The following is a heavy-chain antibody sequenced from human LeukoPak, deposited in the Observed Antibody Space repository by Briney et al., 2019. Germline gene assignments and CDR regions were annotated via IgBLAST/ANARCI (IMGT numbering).Heavy chain of an antibody. CDR2: IYYSGST. CDR1: GGSISSSSYY. CDR3: ARPAGVGAYKRWFDP. Sequence: SETLSLTCTVSGGSISSSSYYWGWIRQPPGEGLEWIGSIYYSGSTYYNPSLKSRVTISVDTSKNQFSLKLSSVTAADTAVYYCARPAGVGAYKRWFDPWGQGTLVTVSS. J-gene: IGHJ5*02. V-gene: IGHV4-39*01. D-gene: IGHD1-26*01.